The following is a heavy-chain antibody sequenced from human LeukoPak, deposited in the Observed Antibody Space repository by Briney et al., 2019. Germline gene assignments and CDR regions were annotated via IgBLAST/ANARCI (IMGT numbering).Heavy chain of an antibody. CDR3: ARDGDARAFDI. Sequence: PSETLSLTCTVSGDSISGSTFFWGWIRQPPGKGLEWIGSIYYTGSTNYNPSLKSRVTISVDTSKNQFSLKLSSVTAADTAVYYCARDGDARAFDIWGQGTMVTVSS. CDR1: GDSISGSTFF. J-gene: IGHJ3*02. D-gene: IGHD7-27*01. V-gene: IGHV4-39*07. CDR2: IYYTGST.